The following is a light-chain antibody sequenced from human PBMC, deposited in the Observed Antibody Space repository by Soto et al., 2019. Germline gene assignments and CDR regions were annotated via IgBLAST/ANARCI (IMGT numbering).Light chain of an antibody. CDR1: QSVNRD. CDR3: HQYNKWPRT. CDR2: GTS. V-gene: IGKV3-15*01. J-gene: IGKJ1*01. Sequence: EILLTQSPATLSVSLGEGVTLSCRASQSVNRDFAWYQQKPGQAPRLLIYGTSTRATGIPARFSGGGSGTEFTLSVSSLQSEDSAFYFCHQYNKWPRTFGQGTRVEI.